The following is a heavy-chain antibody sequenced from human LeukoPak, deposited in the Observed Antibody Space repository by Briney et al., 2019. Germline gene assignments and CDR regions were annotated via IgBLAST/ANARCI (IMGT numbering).Heavy chain of an antibody. V-gene: IGHV3-23*01. D-gene: IGHD1-14*01. Sequence: GGSLRLSCAASGFTFSSYAMSWVRQAPGKGLEWVSAISGSGGSTYYADSVKGRFTISRDNSKNTLYLQMNSLRAEDTAVYYXXXXXXXXYATGWYYGMDVWGQGTTVTVSS. CDR2: ISGSGGST. CDR1: GFTFSSYA. J-gene: IGHJ6*02. CDR3: XXXXXXXYATGWYYGMDV.